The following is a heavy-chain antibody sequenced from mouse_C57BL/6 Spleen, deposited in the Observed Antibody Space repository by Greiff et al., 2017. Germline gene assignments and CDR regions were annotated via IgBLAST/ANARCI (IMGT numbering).Heavy chain of an antibody. CDR3: ARSYGSSYDYAMDY. V-gene: IGHV2-6*03. CDR2: IWSDGST. J-gene: IGHJ4*01. Sequence: QVQLQQSGPGLVAPSQSLSITCTASGFSLTSYGVHWVRQPPGQGLEWLGVIWSDGSTTYNSAPKSRLGISNDNSNSPAFLKMNSLQTDDTAMYYCARSYGSSYDYAMDYWGQGTSVTVSS. CDR1: GFSLTSYG. D-gene: IGHD1-1*01.